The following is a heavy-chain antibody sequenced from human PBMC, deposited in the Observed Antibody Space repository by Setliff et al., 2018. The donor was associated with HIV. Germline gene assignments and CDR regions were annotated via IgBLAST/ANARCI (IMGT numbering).Heavy chain of an antibody. Sequence: PSETLSLTCNVSGDSITRSRYWWGWIRQSPGKGLQWLADISHRGDLAYRASLKRRLTISRDTSKNQISLRLTSVTAADTAVYYCVRRGPHGPDLGYKAEGIDPWGQGVLVTVSS. D-gene: IGHD3-16*01. CDR3: VRRGPHGPDLGYKAEGIDP. V-gene: IGHV4-39*01. CDR1: GDSITRSRYW. J-gene: IGHJ5*02. CDR2: ISHRGDL.